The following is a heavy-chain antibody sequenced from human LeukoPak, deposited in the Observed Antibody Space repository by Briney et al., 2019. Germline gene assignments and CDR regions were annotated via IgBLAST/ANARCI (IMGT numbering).Heavy chain of an antibody. D-gene: IGHD6-13*01. CDR1: GGSISSYY. CDR3: ARVRGIAAAQDY. V-gene: IGHV4-59*01. J-gene: IGHJ4*02. CDR2: IYYSGST. Sequence: SETLSLTCTVSGGSISSYYWSWIRQPPGKGLEWIGYIYYSGSTNYNPSLKSRVTISVDTSKNQFSLKLSSATAADTAVYYCARVRGIAAAQDYWGQGTLVTVSS.